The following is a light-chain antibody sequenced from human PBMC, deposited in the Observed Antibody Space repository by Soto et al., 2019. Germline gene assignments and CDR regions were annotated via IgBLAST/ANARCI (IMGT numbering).Light chain of an antibody. CDR1: SSNIGSNP. V-gene: IGLV1-44*01. CDR3: AAWDDSLSGYV. CDR2: SKN. Sequence: QSVLTQPPSASGTPGQRVTISCSGSSSNIGSNPVDWYQQFPGTAPKLLIASKNQRPSGVPDRFACSKSGTSASLAISGLQSEDEAAYYCAAWDDSLSGYVFGTGTKVTVL. J-gene: IGLJ1*01.